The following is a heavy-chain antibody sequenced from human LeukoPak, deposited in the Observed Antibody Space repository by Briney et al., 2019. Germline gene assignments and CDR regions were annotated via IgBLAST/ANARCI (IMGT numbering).Heavy chain of an antibody. CDR1: GFTFSSYA. CDR3: ARGPSITTAGTFDP. Sequence: GGNLTLSCAASGFTFSSYAMNWVRQAPGKGLEWVSSIRDSVGNTYYADSVRDRFTISRDNSRNTLYLQMTSLRAEDTAVYYCARGPSITTAGTFDPWGQGTMVTVSS. CDR2: IRDSVGNT. J-gene: IGHJ5*02. V-gene: IGHV3-23*01. D-gene: IGHD6-19*01.